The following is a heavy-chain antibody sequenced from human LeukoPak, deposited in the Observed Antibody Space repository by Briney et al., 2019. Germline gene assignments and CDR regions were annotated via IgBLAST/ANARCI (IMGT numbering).Heavy chain of an antibody. V-gene: IGHV3-7*01. D-gene: IGHD2-15*01. CDR3: ARENIVVVVAATPYYYMDV. CDR2: IKQDGSEK. Sequence: GGSLRLSCAASGFTFSSYWMSWVRQAPGKGLEWVANIKQDGSEKYYVDSVKGRFTISRDNAKNSLYLQMNSLRAEDTAVYYCARENIVVVVAATPYYYMDVWGKGTTVTVSS. CDR1: GFTFSSYW. J-gene: IGHJ6*03.